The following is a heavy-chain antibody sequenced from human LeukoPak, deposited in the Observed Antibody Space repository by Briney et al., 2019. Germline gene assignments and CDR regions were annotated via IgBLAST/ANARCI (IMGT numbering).Heavy chain of an antibody. CDR3: ARRWEYQPLMLDI. Sequence: SETLSLTCTVSGGSISSYYWSWIRQPPGKGLEWIGEINHTGSTNYNPSLKSRVTISVDTSKNQFSLRLNSVTAADTAVYYCARRWEYQPLMLDIWGQGTVVTVSS. D-gene: IGHD2-2*01. CDR1: GGSISSYY. V-gene: IGHV4-34*01. CDR2: INHTGST. J-gene: IGHJ3*02.